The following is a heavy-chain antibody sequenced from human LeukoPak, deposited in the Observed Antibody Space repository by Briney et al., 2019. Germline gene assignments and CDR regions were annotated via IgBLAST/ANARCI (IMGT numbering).Heavy chain of an antibody. CDR2: LERSGNER. Sequence: GGSLRLSCAASGFTIGSHFMGWVRHLPGKGLQWVATLERSGNERNYVDSVKGRFTISRDNAQNSLSLQMNSRRAEDTAVYYCSRDPGYGGVFDYWGQGTLVTDSS. D-gene: IGHD4-23*01. J-gene: IGHJ4*02. CDR1: GFTIGSHF. CDR3: SRDPGYGGVFDY. V-gene: IGHV3-7*01.